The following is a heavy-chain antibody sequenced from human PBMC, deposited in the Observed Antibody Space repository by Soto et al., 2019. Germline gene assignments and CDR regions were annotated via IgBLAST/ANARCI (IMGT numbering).Heavy chain of an antibody. Sequence: QVQLVQSGVEVKKPGSSVKVSCKASGGTFSSYAISWVQQAPGQGLEWMGGIIPIFGTANYAQKFQGRVTITADESTSTAYMELSSLRSEDTAVYYCARGHGDSSYYYYGMDVWGQGTTVTVSS. CDR2: IIPIFGTA. V-gene: IGHV1-69*12. J-gene: IGHJ6*02. D-gene: IGHD4-17*01. CDR3: ARGHGDSSYYYYGMDV. CDR1: GGTFSSYA.